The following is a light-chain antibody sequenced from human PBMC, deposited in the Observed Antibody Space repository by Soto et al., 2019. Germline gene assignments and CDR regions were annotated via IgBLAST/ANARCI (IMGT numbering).Light chain of an antibody. J-gene: IGKJ1*01. Sequence: EIVMTQSPATLSVSPGERATLSCRASQSVSSNLAWYQQKPGQAPRLLIYGASTRATGIPARFSGSGSGTEFTLTISSLQSEDFAVYYCQEYNTWPWTFGQGTKVDI. V-gene: IGKV3-15*01. CDR1: QSVSSN. CDR3: QEYNTWPWT. CDR2: GAS.